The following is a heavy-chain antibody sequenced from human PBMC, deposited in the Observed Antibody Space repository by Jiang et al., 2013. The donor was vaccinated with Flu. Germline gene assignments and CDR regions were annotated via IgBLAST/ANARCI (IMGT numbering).Heavy chain of an antibody. J-gene: IGHJ4*02. CDR3: ARAGY. Sequence: SSSSYTNYADSVKGRFTISRDNAKNSLYLQMNSLRAEDTAVYYCARAGYWGQGTLVTVSS. CDR2: SSSSYT. V-gene: IGHV3-11*05.